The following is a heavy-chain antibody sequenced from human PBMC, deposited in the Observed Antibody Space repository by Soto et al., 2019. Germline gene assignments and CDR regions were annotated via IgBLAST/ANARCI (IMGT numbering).Heavy chain of an antibody. CDR1: GGTFSSYA. D-gene: IGHD1-26*01. CDR2: IIPIFGTA. CDR3: ARDRELLRSDAFDI. V-gene: IGHV1-69*13. J-gene: IGHJ3*02. Sequence: GASVKVSCKASGGTFSSYAISWVRQAPGQGLEWMGGIIPIFGTANYAQKFQGRVTITADESTSTAYMELSSLRSEDTAVYYCARDRELLRSDAFDIWGQGTMVTVSS.